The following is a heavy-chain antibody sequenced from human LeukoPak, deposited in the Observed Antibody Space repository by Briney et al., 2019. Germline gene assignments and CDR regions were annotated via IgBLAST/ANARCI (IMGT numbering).Heavy chain of an antibody. V-gene: IGHV3-53*01. CDR2: IYSGGST. CDR1: GFALSSNY. CDR3: ARENTIGIAVAGYFDY. J-gene: IGHJ4*02. D-gene: IGHD6-19*01. Sequence: AGGSLRLSCAASGFALSSNYMSWVRQAPGKGLEWVSVIYSGGSTYYADSVKGRFTISRDNSKNTLYLQMNSLRAEDTAVYYCARENTIGIAVAGYFDYWGQGTLVTVSS.